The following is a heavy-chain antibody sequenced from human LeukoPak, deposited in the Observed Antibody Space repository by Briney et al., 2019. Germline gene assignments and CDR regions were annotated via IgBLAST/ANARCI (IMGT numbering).Heavy chain of an antibody. CDR2: IYYSGST. CDR1: GGSISSYY. J-gene: IGHJ4*02. D-gene: IGHD5-18*01. Sequence: SETLSLTCTVSGGSISSYYWSWIRQPPGKGLEWIGYIYYSGSTNYNPSLKSRVTISVDTSKNQFSLKLSSVTAADTAVYYCAAGQYSYRFDYWGQGTLVTVSS. V-gene: IGHV4-59*08. CDR3: AAGQYSYRFDY.